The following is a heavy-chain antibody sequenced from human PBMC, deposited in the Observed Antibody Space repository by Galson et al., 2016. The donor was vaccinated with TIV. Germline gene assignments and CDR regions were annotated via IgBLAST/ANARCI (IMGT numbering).Heavy chain of an antibody. CDR1: GLAVGSNY. D-gene: IGHD2-21*01. Sequence: SLRLSCASSGLAVGSNYMTWVRQAPGKGLEWVSHVSAAGNTYYSESVRGRFTISRDNSRNTLYRQMSGLRAEDTAVYYCARGRVIDAYYYYYYYGLDVWGQGTTFTVSS. CDR3: ARGRVIDAYYYYYYYGLDV. V-gene: IGHV3-66*02. J-gene: IGHJ6*02. CDR2: VSAAGNT.